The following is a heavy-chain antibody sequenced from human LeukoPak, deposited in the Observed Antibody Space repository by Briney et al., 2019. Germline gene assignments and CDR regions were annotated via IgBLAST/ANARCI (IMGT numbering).Heavy chain of an antibody. D-gene: IGHD5-18*01. Sequence: GGSLRLSCAASGFTFDDYAIHWVRQAPGKGLEWVSGISWNSGSIGYADSVKGRFTISRDNAKNSLYLQMNSLRAEDTAFYYCARSGTKRGYTYGSNFDYWGQGTLVTVSS. CDR2: ISWNSGSI. CDR1: GFTFDDYA. V-gene: IGHV3-9*01. J-gene: IGHJ4*02. CDR3: ARSGTKRGYTYGSNFDY.